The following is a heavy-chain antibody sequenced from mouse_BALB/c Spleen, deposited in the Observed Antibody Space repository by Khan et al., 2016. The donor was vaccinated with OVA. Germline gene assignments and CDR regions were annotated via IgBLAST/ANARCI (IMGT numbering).Heavy chain of an antibody. D-gene: IGHD4-1*01. V-gene: IGHV1-77*01. J-gene: IGHJ3*01. Sequence: QVQLQQSGAELARPGASVKLSCKASGYTFTDYYINWVRQRTGQGLEWIGDIYPGIGNTYYNEKFKGKATLTADKSSSTAYMQLSSLTSEDSAVYFCAGSETGSFLYWGQGTLVTVTA. CDR2: IYPGIGNT. CDR1: GYTFTDYY. CDR3: AGSETGSFLY.